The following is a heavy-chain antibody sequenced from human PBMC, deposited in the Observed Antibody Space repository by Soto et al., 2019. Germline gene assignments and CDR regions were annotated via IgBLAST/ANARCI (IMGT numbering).Heavy chain of an antibody. CDR3: ERGRGSSRFLDY. D-gene: IGHD6-13*01. CDR2: IYYSGST. CDR1: GGSISSYY. J-gene: IGHJ4*02. V-gene: IGHV4-59*01. Sequence: NPSETLSLTCTVSGGSISSYYWSWIRLPPRKGLEWIGYIYYSGSTNYNPSLKSRVTISVDTSKRQFSLKLTSVTAADTAVYYCERGRGSSRFLDYWGQGTLVTVSS.